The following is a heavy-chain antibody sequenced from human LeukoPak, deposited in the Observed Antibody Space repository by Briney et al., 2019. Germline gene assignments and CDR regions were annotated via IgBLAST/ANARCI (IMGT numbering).Heavy chain of an antibody. V-gene: IGHV1-18*01. Sequence: ASVKVSCTASGYTFTSYGISWVRQAPGQGLEWMGWISAYNGNTNYAQKLQGRVTMTTDTSTSTAYMELRSLRSDDTAVYYCAREGGNPLYYYYYMDVWGKGTTVTVSS. CDR1: GYTFTSYG. J-gene: IGHJ6*03. CDR2: ISAYNGNT. D-gene: IGHD4-23*01. CDR3: AREGGNPLYYYYYMDV.